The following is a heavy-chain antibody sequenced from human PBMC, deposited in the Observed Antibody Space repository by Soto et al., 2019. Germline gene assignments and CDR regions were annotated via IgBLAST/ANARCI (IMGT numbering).Heavy chain of an antibody. CDR2: ISGTADNT. Sequence: GGSLRLSCAASGFTFGIYAMSWVRQAPGTGLEWVSAISGTADNTYYADSVKGRFTISRDNSKDTLYLQLNSLRAEDTAVYYCAKNGYGSDVLWWYGPWGQGTLDTVSS. D-gene: IGHD5-12*01. CDR1: GFTFGIYA. V-gene: IGHV3-23*01. CDR3: AKNGYGSDVLWWYGP. J-gene: IGHJ5*02.